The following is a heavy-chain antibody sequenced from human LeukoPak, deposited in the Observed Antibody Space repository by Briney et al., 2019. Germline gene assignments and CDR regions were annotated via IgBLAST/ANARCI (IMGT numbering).Heavy chain of an antibody. Sequence: ASVKVSCKASGYTFTSNGISWVRQAPGQGLEWMGWISTYNGNTDYAEELQGRVTMTTDTPTSTAYMELRTLRSDDTAVYYCARDRRWRYYGPGPPGFDPWGQGTLVTVSS. CDR3: ARDRRWRYYGPGPPGFDP. J-gene: IGHJ5*02. D-gene: IGHD3-10*01. V-gene: IGHV1-18*04. CDR1: GYTFTSNG. CDR2: ISTYNGNT.